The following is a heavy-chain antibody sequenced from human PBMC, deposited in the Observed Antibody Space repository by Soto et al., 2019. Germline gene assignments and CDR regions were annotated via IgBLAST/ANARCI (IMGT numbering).Heavy chain of an antibody. Sequence: SETLSLTCTVSGGSISSSSYYWGWILHPPGKGLEWIGSIYYSGSTYYNPSLKSRVTISVDTSKNQFSLKLSSVTAADTAVYYCARLPPYCTNGVCYTSYYYYGMDVWGQGTTVTVSS. CDR1: GGSISSSSYY. V-gene: IGHV4-39*01. CDR2: IYYSGST. D-gene: IGHD2-8*01. J-gene: IGHJ6*02. CDR3: ARLPPYCTNGVCYTSYYYYGMDV.